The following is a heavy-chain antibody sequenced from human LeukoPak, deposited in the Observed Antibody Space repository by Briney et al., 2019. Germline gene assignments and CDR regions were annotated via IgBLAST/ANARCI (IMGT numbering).Heavy chain of an antibody. D-gene: IGHD3-22*01. CDR1: GGSISSGGYY. CDR2: IYYSGST. J-gene: IGHJ3*02. CDR3: ARDRPQNYYDSSGYDAFDI. Sequence: SETLSLTCTVSGGSISSGGYYWSWIRQHPGKGLEWIGYIYYSGSTYYNPSLKSRVTISVDTSKNQFSLKLSSMTAADTAAYYCARDRPQNYYDSSGYDAFDIWGQGTMVTVSS. V-gene: IGHV4-31*03.